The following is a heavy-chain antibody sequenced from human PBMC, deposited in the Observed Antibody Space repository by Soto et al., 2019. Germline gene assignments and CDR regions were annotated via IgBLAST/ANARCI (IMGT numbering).Heavy chain of an antibody. CDR1: GYTFTSYY. J-gene: IGHJ4*02. Sequence: QVQLVQSGAEVKKPGASVKVSCKASGYTFTSYYMHWVRQAPGQGLEWMGIINPSGGRTTYAQTFQGRVTMTRDTSTSTVYMELSSLRSEDTAVYYCARGSGEQLVLCSPYYFDYWGQGTLVTVSS. V-gene: IGHV1-46*01. D-gene: IGHD6-13*01. CDR3: ARGSGEQLVLCSPYYFDY. CDR2: INPSGGRT.